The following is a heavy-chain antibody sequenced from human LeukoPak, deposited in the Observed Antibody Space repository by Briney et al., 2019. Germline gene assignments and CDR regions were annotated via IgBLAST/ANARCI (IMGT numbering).Heavy chain of an antibody. CDR1: GFTFSSYA. Sequence: GGSLRLSCAASGFTFSSYAMSWVRQAPGKGLKWVSSISSGSSYIYYADSLKGRFTISRDNAKNSLYLQMNSLRAEDTAVYYCATGVRGYNSALDYWGQGTLVTVSP. CDR3: ATGVRGYNSALDY. CDR2: ISSGSSYI. V-gene: IGHV3-21*01. J-gene: IGHJ4*02. D-gene: IGHD6-19*01.